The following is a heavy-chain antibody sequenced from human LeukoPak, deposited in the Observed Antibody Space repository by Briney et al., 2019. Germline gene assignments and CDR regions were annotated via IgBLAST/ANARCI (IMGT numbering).Heavy chain of an antibody. CDR1: GFTFSSYW. Sequence: PGGSLRLSCAASGFTFSSYWMSWVRQAPGKGLEWVANIEQDASEKNYVDSVKGRCTISRDNAKNSLYLQMNTLRAEDTAIYYCARDRYRSGCMDVWGQGTTVTVS. V-gene: IGHV3-7*05. D-gene: IGHD6-19*01. J-gene: IGHJ6*02. CDR3: ARDRYRSGCMDV. CDR2: IEQDASEK.